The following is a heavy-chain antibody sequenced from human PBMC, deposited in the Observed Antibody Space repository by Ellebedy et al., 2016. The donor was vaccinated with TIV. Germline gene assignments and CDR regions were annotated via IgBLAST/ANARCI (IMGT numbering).Heavy chain of an antibody. CDR1: GFTFDDYT. V-gene: IGHV3-43*01. CDR3: AKDFAYCSGGSCYPGMDV. Sequence: GESLKISCAASGFTFDDYTMHWVRQAPGKGLEWVSLISWDGGSTYYADSVKGRFTISRDNSKNSLYLQMNSLRTEDTALYYCAKDFAYCSGGSCYPGMDVWGQGTTVTVSS. J-gene: IGHJ6*02. D-gene: IGHD2-15*01. CDR2: ISWDGGST.